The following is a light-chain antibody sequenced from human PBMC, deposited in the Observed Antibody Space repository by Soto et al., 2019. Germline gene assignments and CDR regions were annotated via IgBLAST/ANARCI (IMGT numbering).Light chain of an antibody. CDR3: QQYHSLPFT. Sequence: DIQMTQSPSSLSASVGDRITITCQASQDISKYLIWYQQTPGKATKFLIYEASNLERGVPSRFSGSGSGTDFTFTINSLQPEDIATYYCQQYHSLPFTLGPGTKLDIK. CDR2: EAS. J-gene: IGKJ3*01. V-gene: IGKV1-33*01. CDR1: QDISKY.